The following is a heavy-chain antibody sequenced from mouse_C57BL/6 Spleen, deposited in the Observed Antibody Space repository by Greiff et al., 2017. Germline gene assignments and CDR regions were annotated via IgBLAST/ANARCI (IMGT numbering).Heavy chain of an antibody. V-gene: IGHV1-80*01. CDR2: IYPGDGDT. Sequence: QVQLKESGAELVKPGASVKISCKASGYAFSSYWMNWVKQRPGKGLEWIGQIYPGDGDTNYNGKFKGKATLTADKSSSTAYMQLSSLTSEDSAVYFCARSLLDYFDYWGQGTTLTVSS. CDR1: GYAFSSYW. J-gene: IGHJ2*01. D-gene: IGHD2-10*01. CDR3: ARSLLDYFDY.